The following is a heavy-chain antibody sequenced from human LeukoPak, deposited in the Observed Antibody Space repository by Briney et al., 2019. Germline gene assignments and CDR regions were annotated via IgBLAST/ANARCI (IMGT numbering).Heavy chain of an antibody. D-gene: IGHD4-11*01. CDR2: INTNTGNP. Sequence: ASVKVSCKASGYTFTSYAMNWVRQAPGQGLEWMGWINTNTGNPTYAQGFTGRFVFSLDTSVSTAYLQISSLKAEDTAVYYCARHAYSNYEHWYFDLWGRSTLVTVSS. V-gene: IGHV7-4-1*02. J-gene: IGHJ2*01. CDR1: GYTFTSYA. CDR3: ARHAYSNYEHWYFDL.